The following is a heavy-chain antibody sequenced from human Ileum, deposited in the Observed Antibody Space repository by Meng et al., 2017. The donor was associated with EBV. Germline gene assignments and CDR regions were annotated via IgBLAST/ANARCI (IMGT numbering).Heavy chain of an antibody. Sequence: QITLKESGPTLVKPTQTLTLTCTFSGFSLSTSEVGVGWIRQPPGKALEWLAVIYWDDDKRYSPSLKSRLTITKDTSKNQVVLTLTNMDPVDTATYYCALFTRSWFDPWGPGTLVTVSS. CDR1: GFSLSTSEVG. CDR3: ALFTRSWFDP. CDR2: IYWDDDK. J-gene: IGHJ5*02. V-gene: IGHV2-5*02. D-gene: IGHD2-2*01.